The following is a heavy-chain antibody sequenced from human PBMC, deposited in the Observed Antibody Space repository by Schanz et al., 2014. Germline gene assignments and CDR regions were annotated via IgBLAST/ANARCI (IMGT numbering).Heavy chain of an antibody. CDR3: ARKKKLGIYDGKGRDSLAI. CDR1: GFTFSSHW. J-gene: IGHJ3*02. V-gene: IGHV3-74*02. D-gene: IGHD5-12*01. CDR2: INSVGSNT. Sequence: EVQLLESGGGVVQPGGSLRLSCAASGFTFSSHWMHWVRQDPGKGLVWVARINSVGSNTDYADSVTGRFTISRDNAKNTLYLQMNTQRAEDTAVYYCARKKKLGIYDGKGRDSLAIWGQGTMVTVSS.